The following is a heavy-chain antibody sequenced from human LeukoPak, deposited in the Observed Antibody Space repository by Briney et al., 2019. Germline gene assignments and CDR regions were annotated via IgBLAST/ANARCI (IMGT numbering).Heavy chain of an antibody. CDR3: ARDGYSGSYYRLYYFFMDV. CDR1: GFTFSSYD. D-gene: IGHD1-26*01. J-gene: IGHJ6*03. Sequence: PGGSLRLSCAASGFTFSSYDMTWVRQAPGRGLERVSSIRPSGDNTYYADSVKGRFTISRDNSENTLYLQMNSLRGEDTAVYYCARDGYSGSYYRLYYFFMDVWGKGTTVTVAS. CDR2: IRPSGDNT. V-gene: IGHV3-23*01.